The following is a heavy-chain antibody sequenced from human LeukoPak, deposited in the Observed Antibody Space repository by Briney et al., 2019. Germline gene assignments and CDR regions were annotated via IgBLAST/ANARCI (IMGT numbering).Heavy chain of an antibody. V-gene: IGHV3-33*01. CDR1: GFTFSTYG. Sequence: GGSLRLSCAASGFTFSTYGMHWVRQAPGKGLEWVAVIWYDGSNKYYADSVKGRFTISRDNSKNTLYLQMNSLRAEDTAVYYCARGFYSSDHWGQGTLVTVSS. D-gene: IGHD3-22*01. CDR2: IWYDGSNK. CDR3: ARGFYSSDH. J-gene: IGHJ4*02.